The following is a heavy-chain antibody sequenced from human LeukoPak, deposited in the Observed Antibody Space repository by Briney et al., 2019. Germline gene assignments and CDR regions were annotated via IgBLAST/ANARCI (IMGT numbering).Heavy chain of an antibody. D-gene: IGHD2-21*02. V-gene: IGHV1-69*06. Sequence: SVKVSCKASGGTFSSYAISWVRQAPGQGLEWMGRIIPIFGTANYAQKFQGRVTITADKSTSTAYMQLSSLRSEDTAVYYCARDLAYCGGDCYPGGDYWGQGTLATVSS. CDR1: GGTFSSYA. CDR3: ARDLAYCGGDCYPGGDY. J-gene: IGHJ4*02. CDR2: IIPIFGTA.